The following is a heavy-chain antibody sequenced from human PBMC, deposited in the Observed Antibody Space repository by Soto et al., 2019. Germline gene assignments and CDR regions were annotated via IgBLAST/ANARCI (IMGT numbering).Heavy chain of an antibody. CDR3: ARARLGEYYYYYYGMDV. D-gene: IGHD3-10*01. Sequence: PSETLSLTCAVYGGSFSGYYWSWIRQPPGKGLEWIGEINHSGSTNYNPSLKSRVTISVDTSKNQFSLKLSSVTAADTAVYYCARARLGEYYYYYYGMDVWGQGTTVTVSS. V-gene: IGHV4-34*01. CDR1: GGSFSGYY. J-gene: IGHJ6*02. CDR2: INHSGST.